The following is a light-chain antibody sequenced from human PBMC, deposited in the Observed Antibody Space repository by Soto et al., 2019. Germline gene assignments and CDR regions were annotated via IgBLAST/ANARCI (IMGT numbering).Light chain of an antibody. CDR2: LGS. CDR1: QSLLHGNGYNY. J-gene: IGKJ2*02. V-gene: IGKV2-28*01. CDR3: MQALQTPWT. Sequence: DIVMTQSPLSLPVTPGEPASISCRSSQSLLHGNGYNYLDWYLQKPGQSPQLLIYLGSSRASGLPDRFSGSGSGTDFTLKISRVEAEDVGVYYCMQALQTPWTFGQGTKLEIK.